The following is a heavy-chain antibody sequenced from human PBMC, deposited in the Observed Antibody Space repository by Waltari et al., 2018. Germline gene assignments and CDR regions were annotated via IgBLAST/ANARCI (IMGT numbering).Heavy chain of an antibody. Sequence: EVQLLESGGGLVQPGGSLRLSCGTSGFPFRRYAMRWVREAPGKGLEWVSSISGSDAKTYYADSVKGRFTISRDNYKNTVYLQMDGLRVEDTAKYYCAKLDRFSAGAWHVFDYWGPGTRVTVSS. CDR1: GFPFRRYA. J-gene: IGHJ4*01. V-gene: IGHV3-23*01. CDR2: ISGSDAKT. D-gene: IGHD3-10*01. CDR3: AKLDRFSAGAWHVFDY.